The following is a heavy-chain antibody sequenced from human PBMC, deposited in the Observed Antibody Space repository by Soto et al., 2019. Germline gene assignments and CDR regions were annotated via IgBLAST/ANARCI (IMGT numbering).Heavy chain of an antibody. CDR3: AKRDVPHSTSNAYFYDH. V-gene: IGHV3-23*01. Sequence: LGGSLRLSCGVSGFPFAPSTMSWVRQAPGKGLEWVSTISVSVGSTYSADSVQGRFTVSSDISDNTLFLRMTSLTADDTAVYFCAKRDVPHSTSNAYFYDHWGRGVLVTVSS. CDR2: ISVSVGST. J-gene: IGHJ4*02. CDR1: GFPFAPST. D-gene: IGHD2-21*02.